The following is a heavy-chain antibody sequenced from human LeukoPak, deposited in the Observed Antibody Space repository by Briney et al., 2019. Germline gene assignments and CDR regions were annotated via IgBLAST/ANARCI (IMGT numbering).Heavy chain of an antibody. CDR1: GFTFSSYA. CDR2: ISGSGGST. D-gene: IGHD3-10*01. Sequence: GGSLRLSCAASGFTFSSYAMSWVRQAPGKGLEWVSAISGSGGSTYYADSVKGRFTISRDNAKNSLYLQMTSLRAEDTAVYSCARGGYYGSGNQFDYWGQGTLVTVSS. J-gene: IGHJ4*02. CDR3: ARGGYYGSGNQFDY. V-gene: IGHV3-23*01.